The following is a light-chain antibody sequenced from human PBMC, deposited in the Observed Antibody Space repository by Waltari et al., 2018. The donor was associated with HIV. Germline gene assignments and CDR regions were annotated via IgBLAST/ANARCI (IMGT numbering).Light chain of an antibody. CDR1: SSDVGGYNL. V-gene: IGLV2-23*02. Sequence: QSALTQPASVSGSPGQSITISCTGTSSDVGGYNLVSWYQQHPGKAPKLMIYEVSKSPSGVFNRFSGSKSGNTASLTISGLQAEDEADYYCCAYAGSTTYVIFGGGTKLTVL. CDR3: CAYAGSTTYVI. J-gene: IGLJ2*01. CDR2: EVS.